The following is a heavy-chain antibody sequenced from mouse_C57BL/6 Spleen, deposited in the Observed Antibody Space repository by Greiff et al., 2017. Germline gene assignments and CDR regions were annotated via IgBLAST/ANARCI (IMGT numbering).Heavy chain of an antibody. V-gene: IGHV1-72*01. CDR2: IDPHSGGT. J-gene: IGHJ2*01. CDR3: ASPQYGGSSYKDY. Sequence: VQLQQPVAELVKPGASVKLSCKASGYTFTSYWMHWVKQRPGRGLEWIGRIDPHSGGTKYNEKFQSKATLTVDKPSSTAYMQLSSLTSEDSAVYYWASPQYGGSSYKDYWGQGTTLTVSS. CDR1: GYTFTSYW. D-gene: IGHD1-1*01.